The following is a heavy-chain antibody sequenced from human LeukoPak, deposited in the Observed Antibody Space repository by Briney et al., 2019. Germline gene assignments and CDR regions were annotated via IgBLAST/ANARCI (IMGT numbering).Heavy chain of an antibody. J-gene: IGHJ3*02. CDR2: IYPGDSDT. CDR1: GYSFTSYW. CDR3: ARQYCSSTSCYRSAFDI. D-gene: IGHD2-2*01. Sequence: GESLKISCKCSGYSFTSYWIGWVRQMPGKGLEWMGIIYPGDSDTRYSPSFQGQVTISADKSISTAYLQWSSLKASDTAMYYCARQYCSSTSCYRSAFDIWGQGTMVTVSS. V-gene: IGHV5-51*01.